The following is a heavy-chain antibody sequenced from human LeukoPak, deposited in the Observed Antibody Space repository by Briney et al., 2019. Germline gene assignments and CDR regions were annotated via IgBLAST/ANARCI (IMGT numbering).Heavy chain of an antibody. CDR2: ISSSSSYI. CDR3: AAMIRGVSPRENWFDP. D-gene: IGHD3-16*01. CDR1: GFTFSSYS. V-gene: IGHV3-21*01. J-gene: IGHJ5*02. Sequence: GGSLRLSCAASGFTFSSYSMNWVRQAPGKGLEWVSSISSSSSYIYYADSVKGRFTISRDNAKNSLYLQMNSLRAEDTAVYYCAAMIRGVSPRENWFDPWGQGTLVTVSS.